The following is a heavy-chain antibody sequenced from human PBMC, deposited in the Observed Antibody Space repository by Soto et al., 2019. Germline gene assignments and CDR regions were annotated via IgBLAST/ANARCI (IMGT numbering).Heavy chain of an antibody. CDR3: ARDSGQDGGSAFEDY. D-gene: IGHD1-26*01. Sequence: QVQLVESGGGVVQPGRSLRLSCAASGFTFSSYGMHWVRQAPGKGLEWVAVIWYDGSNKYYADSVKGRFTISRDNSKNTMDLQMNSLRAEDTAVYYCARDSGQDGGSAFEDYWGQGPLVTVSS. CDR1: GFTFSSYG. CDR2: IWYDGSNK. J-gene: IGHJ4*02. V-gene: IGHV3-33*01.